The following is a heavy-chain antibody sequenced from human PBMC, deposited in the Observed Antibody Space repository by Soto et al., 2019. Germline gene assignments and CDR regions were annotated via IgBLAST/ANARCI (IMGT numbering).Heavy chain of an antibody. CDR2: IYYSGST. V-gene: IGHV4-30-4*01. D-gene: IGHD3-22*01. CDR1: GGSISSGDYY. J-gene: IGHJ4*02. Sequence: SETLSLTCTVSGGSISSGDYYWSWIRQPPGKGLEWIGYIYYSGSTYYNPSLKSRVTISVDTSKNQFSLKLSSVTAADTAVYYCARARVYDSSGYYTYYFDYWGQGTLVTVSS. CDR3: ARARVYDSSGYYTYYFDY.